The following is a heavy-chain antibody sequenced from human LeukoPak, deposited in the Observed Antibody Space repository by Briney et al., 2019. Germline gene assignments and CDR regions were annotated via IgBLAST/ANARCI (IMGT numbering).Heavy chain of an antibody. Sequence: RGSLRLSCAASGFTFSSYAMSWVRQAPGKGLEWVSVIYSGGGTYYADSVKGRFTISRDNSENTLYLQMNSLRAEDTAVYYCAKGHFWGQGTLVTVSS. CDR3: AKGHF. CDR1: GFTFSSYA. D-gene: IGHD2/OR15-2a*01. J-gene: IGHJ4*02. CDR2: IYSGGGT. V-gene: IGHV3-23*03.